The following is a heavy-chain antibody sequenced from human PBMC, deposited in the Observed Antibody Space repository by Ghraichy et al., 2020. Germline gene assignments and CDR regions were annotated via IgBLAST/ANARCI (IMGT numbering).Heavy chain of an antibody. CDR2: VTNRGST. J-gene: IGHJ6*02. D-gene: IGHD3-3*01. CDR3: ARVFRRDYGVDV. Sequence: ETLSLICTVSGGSISNDYWSWIRQSPGKGLEWIGHVTNRGSTKYNPSLESRVTISVDTSKDDFSLRLSSVTAADTAVYYCARVFRRDYGVDVWGQGTTVIVS. V-gene: IGHV4-59*01. CDR1: GGSISNDY.